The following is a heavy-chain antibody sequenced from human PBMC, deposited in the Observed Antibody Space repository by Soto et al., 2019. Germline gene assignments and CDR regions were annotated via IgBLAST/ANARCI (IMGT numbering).Heavy chain of an antibody. V-gene: IGHV3-33*01. Sequence: QVQLVESGGGVVPPGRSLRLSCAASGFTFSDYAMHWVRQAPGKGLEWVAFIWYDGTNSDYAHSVKGRFTISRDNSMNTLYLQMNSLRAEDTAVYYCASHDSLKRALDFWGQGTLVTVSS. CDR2: IWYDGTNS. J-gene: IGHJ4*02. CDR1: GFTFSDYA. D-gene: IGHD1-1*01. CDR3: ASHDSLKRALDF.